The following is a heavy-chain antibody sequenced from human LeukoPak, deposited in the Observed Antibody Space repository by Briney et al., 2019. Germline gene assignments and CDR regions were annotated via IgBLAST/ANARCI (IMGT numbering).Heavy chain of an antibody. Sequence: PGGSLRLSCAASGFTFSSYAMSWARQAPGKGLEWVAVISYDGSNKYYADSVKGRFTISRDNSKNTLYLQMNSLRAEDTAVYYCAKHLGCSSTSCYNGGDFDYWGQGTLVTVSS. CDR2: ISYDGSNK. V-gene: IGHV3-30*18. CDR1: GFTFSSYA. J-gene: IGHJ4*02. CDR3: AKHLGCSSTSCYNGGDFDY. D-gene: IGHD2-2*02.